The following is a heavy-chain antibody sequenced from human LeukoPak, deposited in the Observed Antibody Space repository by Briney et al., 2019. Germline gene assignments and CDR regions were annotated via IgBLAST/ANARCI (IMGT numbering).Heavy chain of an antibody. V-gene: IGHV4-34*01. J-gene: IGHJ4*02. CDR1: GGSFSGYY. D-gene: IGHD6-19*01. Sequence: SETLSLTCAVYGGSFSGYYWSWIRQPPGKGLEWIGEINHSGSTNYNPSLKSRVTISVDTSKNQFSLRLSSVTAADTAVYYCAVSAYNSGWKVSYWGQGTLVTVSS. CDR3: AVSAYNSGWKVSY. CDR2: INHSGST.